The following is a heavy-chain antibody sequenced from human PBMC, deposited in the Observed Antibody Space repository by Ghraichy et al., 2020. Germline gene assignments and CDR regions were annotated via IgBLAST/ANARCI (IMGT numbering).Heavy chain of an antibody. D-gene: IGHD4-17*01. CDR3: ASMTTVTHFDY. J-gene: IGHJ4*02. CDR2: ISYDGSNK. CDR1: GFTFSSYG. V-gene: IGHV3-30*03. Sequence: LSLTCAASGFTFSSYGMHWVRQAPGKGLEWVAVISYDGSNKYYADSVKGRFTISRDNSKNTLYLQMNSLRAEDTAVYYCASMTTVTHFDYWGQGTLVTVSS.